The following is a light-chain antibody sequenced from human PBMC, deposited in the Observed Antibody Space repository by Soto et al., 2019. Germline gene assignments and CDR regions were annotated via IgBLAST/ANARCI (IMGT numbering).Light chain of an antibody. J-gene: IGKJ3*01. CDR2: GAS. CDR1: QSVSSSY. Sequence: EIVFTQSPGTLSLSPGERATLSCRASQSVSSSYLAWYQQKPGQAPRLLIYGASSRATGIPDRFSGSGSGTDFTLTISRLEPEDFAVYYCQQYGSLFTFGPGTKVDIK. CDR3: QQYGSLFT. V-gene: IGKV3-20*01.